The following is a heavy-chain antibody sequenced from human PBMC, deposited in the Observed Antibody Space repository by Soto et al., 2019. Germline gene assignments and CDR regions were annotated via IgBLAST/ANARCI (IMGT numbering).Heavy chain of an antibody. CDR3: ARVEPGLTGTTKRLNWFDP. CDR1: GYSISSGYY. D-gene: IGHD1-7*01. CDR2: IYHSGST. V-gene: IGHV4-38-2*01. J-gene: IGHJ5*02. Sequence: QVQLQESGPGLVKPSETLSLTCAVSGYSISSGYYWGWIRQPPGKGLEWIGSIYHSGSTYYNPSLKGRVTISVDTSKNQFYLKLSSVTAADTAVYYCARVEPGLTGTTKRLNWFDPWGQGTLFTVSS.